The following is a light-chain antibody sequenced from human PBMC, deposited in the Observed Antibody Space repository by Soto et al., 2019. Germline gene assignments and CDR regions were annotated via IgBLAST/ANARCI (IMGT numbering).Light chain of an antibody. V-gene: IGLV2-14*03. CDR3: ISFKTSVTYV. J-gene: IGLJ1*01. CDR1: ISDVGAYNY. CDR2: GVS. Sequence: LTQPAPETLSSHNLHPPSCNNTISDVGAYNYVSWYQQHPGKAPKLIISGVSNRPSGVSNRFSASKSGNTASLTIPGLQAEDEADYYCISFKTSVTYVFGTGTKVTVL.